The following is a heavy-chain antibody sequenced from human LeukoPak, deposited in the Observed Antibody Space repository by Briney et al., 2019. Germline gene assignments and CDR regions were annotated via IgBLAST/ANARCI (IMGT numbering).Heavy chain of an antibody. V-gene: IGHV4-4*07. CDR3: ARDRRITMVRGVPNWFDP. J-gene: IGHJ5*02. CDR1: GGSINSYY. D-gene: IGHD3-10*01. CDR2: IYSSGST. Sequence: KTSETLSLTCTVSGGSINSYYWNWIRQPAGKGLEWIGRIYSSGSTNYNPSIKSRVTMSVDTSKNQFSLRLSSVTAADTAVYYCARDRRITMVRGVPNWFDPWGQGTLVTVSS.